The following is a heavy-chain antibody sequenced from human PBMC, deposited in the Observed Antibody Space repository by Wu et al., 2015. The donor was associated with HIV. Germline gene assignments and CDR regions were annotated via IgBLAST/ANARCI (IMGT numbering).Heavy chain of an antibody. V-gene: IGHV1-69*05. CDR1: GGTFSSYA. J-gene: IGHJ4*02. CDR3: AGHYYDSSGYYSLEGYFDY. CDR2: IIPIFGTA. D-gene: IGHD3-22*01. Sequence: QVQLVQSGAEVKKPGSSVKVSCKASGGTFSSYAISWVRQAPGQGLEWMGRIIPIFGTANYAQKFQGRVTITTDESTSTAYMELSSLRSEDTAVYYCAGHYYDSSGYYSLEGYFDYWGQGTLVTVSS.